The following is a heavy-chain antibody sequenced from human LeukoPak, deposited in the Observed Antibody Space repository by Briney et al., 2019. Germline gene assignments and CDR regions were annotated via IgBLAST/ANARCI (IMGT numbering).Heavy chain of an antibody. CDR3: ARDAGGGYDYYYYYYMDV. D-gene: IGHD5-12*01. J-gene: IGHJ6*03. V-gene: IGHV3-30*04. CDR1: GFTFSSYA. Sequence: GRSLRLSCAASGFTFSSYAMHWVRQAPGKGLEWVAVISYDGSNKYYADPVKGRFTISRDNSKNTLYLQMNSLRAEDTAVHYCARDAGGGYDYYYYYYMDVWGKGTTVTVSS. CDR2: ISYDGSNK.